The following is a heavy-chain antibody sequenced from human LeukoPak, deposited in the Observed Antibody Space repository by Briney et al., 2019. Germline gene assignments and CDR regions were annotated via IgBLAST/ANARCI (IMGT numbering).Heavy chain of an antibody. D-gene: IGHD4-11*01. CDR2: IIPIFGTA. CDR1: GGTFSSYA. J-gene: IGHJ4*02. CDR3: ARDRGLQTDFDY. V-gene: IGHV1-69*05. Sequence: ASAKVSCKASGGTFSSYAISWVRQAPGQGLEWMGGIIPIFGTANYAQKFQGRVTITTDESTSTAYMELSSLRSEDTAVYYCARDRGLQTDFDYWGQGTLVTVSS.